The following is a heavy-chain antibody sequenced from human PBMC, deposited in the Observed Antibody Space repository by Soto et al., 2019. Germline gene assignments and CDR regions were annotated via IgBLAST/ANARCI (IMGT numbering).Heavy chain of an antibody. CDR1: GFAFSPAW. Sequence: EVQVVESGGGLVKPGGSLRLSCAASGFAFSPAWMTCVRQAPGKGLEWVALIKSKTRGETRAYAAPVKGRFTISRDDSKNTVFLQMDRLKTEDTAVYYCVIDDAARGFGELDYWGRGTLVTVSS. CDR2: IKSKTRGETR. J-gene: IGHJ4*02. V-gene: IGHV3-15*01. CDR3: VIDDAARGFGELDY. D-gene: IGHD3-10*01.